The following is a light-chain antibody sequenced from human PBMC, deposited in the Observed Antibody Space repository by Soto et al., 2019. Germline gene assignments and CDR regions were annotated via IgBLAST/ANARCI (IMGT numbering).Light chain of an antibody. CDR2: GAS. V-gene: IGKV3D-15*01. CDR1: QSVSSN. Sequence: EIVMTQSPATLSVSPGERATLSCRASQSVSSNLAWYQQKPGQAPRLLIYGASTRATGIPARFSGSGSGTEFTLTISSLQSEDFAVYYCQQYNKWPSGKTFGQGTKVDIK. J-gene: IGKJ1*01. CDR3: QQYNKWPSGKT.